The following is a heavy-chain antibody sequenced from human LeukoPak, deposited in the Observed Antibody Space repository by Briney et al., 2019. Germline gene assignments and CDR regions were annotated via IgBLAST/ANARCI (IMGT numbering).Heavy chain of an antibody. J-gene: IGHJ4*02. D-gene: IGHD2-2*01. V-gene: IGHV3-74*01. CDR3: ARRVVVPAAPYYFDY. CDR2: INSDGSST. CDR1: GFTFSSYG. Sequence: PGGSLRLSCAASGFTFSSYGMHWVRQAPGKGLVWVSRINSDGSSTSYADSVKGRFTISRDNAKNTLYLQMNSLRAEDTAVYYCARRVVVPAAPYYFDYWGQGTLVTVSS.